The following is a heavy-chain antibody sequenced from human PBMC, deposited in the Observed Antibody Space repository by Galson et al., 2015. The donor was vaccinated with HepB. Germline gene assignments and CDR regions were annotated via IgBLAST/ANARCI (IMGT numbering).Heavy chain of an antibody. Sequence: SVKVSCKASGYTFTSYGISWVRQAPGQGLEWMGWISAYNGNTNYAQKLQGRVTMTTDTSTSTVYMELRSLRSDDTAVYYCARDGLAYCGGDCYSWDWFDPWGQGTLVTVSS. V-gene: IGHV1-18*01. CDR1: GYTFTSYG. D-gene: IGHD2-21*02. J-gene: IGHJ5*02. CDR2: ISAYNGNT. CDR3: ARDGLAYCGGDCYSWDWFDP.